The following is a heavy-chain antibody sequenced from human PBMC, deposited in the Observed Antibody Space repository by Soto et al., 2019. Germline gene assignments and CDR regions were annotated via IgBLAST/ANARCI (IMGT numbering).Heavy chain of an antibody. V-gene: IGHV1-69*13. CDR2: IIPIFGTA. Sequence: GASVKVSCKASGGTFSSYAISWVRQAPGQGLEWMGGIIPIFGTANYAQKFQGRVTITADESTSTAYMELSSLRSEDTAVYYCARGAIRIAVAGTRGNRWYYFDYWGQGTLVTVSS. CDR3: ARGAIRIAVAGTRGNRWYYFDY. D-gene: IGHD6-19*01. J-gene: IGHJ4*02. CDR1: GGTFSSYA.